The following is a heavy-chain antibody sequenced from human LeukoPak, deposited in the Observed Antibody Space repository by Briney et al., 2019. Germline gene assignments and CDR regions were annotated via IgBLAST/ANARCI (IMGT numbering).Heavy chain of an antibody. CDR1: GFTFSSYG. V-gene: IGHV3-33*01. Sequence: GGSLRLSCAASGFTFSSYGMHWVRQAPGKGLEWVAAIWYDGSNKYYADSVKGRFTISRDNSKNTLYLQMNSLRAEDTAVYYCARGYDSSGYLDYWGQGTLVTVSS. D-gene: IGHD3-22*01. CDR3: ARGYDSSGYLDY. J-gene: IGHJ4*02. CDR2: IWYDGSNK.